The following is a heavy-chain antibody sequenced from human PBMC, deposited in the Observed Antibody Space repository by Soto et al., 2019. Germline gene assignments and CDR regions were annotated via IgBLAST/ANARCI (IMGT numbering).Heavy chain of an antibody. CDR3: AGAPPVVPDV. Sequence: PSETLSLTCAVSGGSISSSSYYWGWIRQPPGKGLEWIGSIYYSGSTYYNPSLKSRVTISVDTSKNQFSLKLSSVTAADTAVYSCAGAPPVVPDVWGQGXRVPVSS. CDR1: GGSISSSSYY. V-gene: IGHV4-39*07. CDR2: IYYSGST. D-gene: IGHD3-10*01. J-gene: IGHJ6*02.